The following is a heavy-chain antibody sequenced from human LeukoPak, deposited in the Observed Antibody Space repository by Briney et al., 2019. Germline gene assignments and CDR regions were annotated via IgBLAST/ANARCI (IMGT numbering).Heavy chain of an antibody. CDR3: AREKATNPVGYYGMDV. V-gene: IGHV3-21*06. J-gene: IGHJ6*02. CDR1: GFTFTTYR. CDR2: ISSSGSDS. Sequence: GGSLRLSCAASGFTFTTYRINWVHQAPGKGLEWVSSISSSGSDSYYADSVKGRFSISRDNAKNSLDLQMNNLRAEDTAVYYCAREKATNPVGYYGMDVWGQGTTVTVSS. D-gene: IGHD1-26*01.